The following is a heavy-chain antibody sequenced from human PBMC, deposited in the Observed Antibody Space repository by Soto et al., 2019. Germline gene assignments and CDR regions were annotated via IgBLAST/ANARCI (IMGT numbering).Heavy chain of an antibody. CDR2: IIPIFGTA. D-gene: IGHD2-15*01. CDR1: GGTFSSYA. J-gene: IGHJ6*02. Sequence: SSVKVSCKASGGTFSSYAISWVRQAPGQGLEWMGGIIPIFGTANYAQKFQGRVTITADKSTSTAYMELSSLRSEDTAVYYCARSMHCSGGSCYSWTALRGYYYGMDVWGQGTAATVS. V-gene: IGHV1-69*06. CDR3: ARSMHCSGGSCYSWTALRGYYYGMDV.